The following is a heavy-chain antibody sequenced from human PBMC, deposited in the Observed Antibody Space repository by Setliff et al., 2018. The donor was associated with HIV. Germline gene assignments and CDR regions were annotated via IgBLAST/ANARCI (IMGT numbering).Heavy chain of an antibody. CDR1: GGSFSSYA. CDR3: ARGAVVTNYFDY. D-gene: IGHD2-15*01. Sequence: SVKVSCKASGGSFSSYAISWVRQAPGQGLEWMGGIIPIFGTAKYAQKFQGRVTITTDESTSTAYMELSSLRSEDTAVYYCARGAVVTNYFDYWGQGTLVTVS. V-gene: IGHV1-69*05. CDR2: IIPIFGTA. J-gene: IGHJ4*02.